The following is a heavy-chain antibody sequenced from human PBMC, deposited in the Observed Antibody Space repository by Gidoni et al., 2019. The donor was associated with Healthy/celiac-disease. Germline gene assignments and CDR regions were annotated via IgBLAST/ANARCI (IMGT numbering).Heavy chain of an antibody. Sequence: EVQLVESGGGLVQPGGSLRLSCAASGFTFSSYWMSWVRQAPGKGLEWVANIKQDGSEKYYVDSVKGRFTISRDNAKNSLYLQMNSLRAEDTAVYYCARDYPIVATYFDYWGQGTLVTVSS. CDR2: IKQDGSEK. CDR3: ARDYPIVATYFDY. CDR1: GFTFSSYW. J-gene: IGHJ4*02. D-gene: IGHD5-12*01. V-gene: IGHV3-7*01.